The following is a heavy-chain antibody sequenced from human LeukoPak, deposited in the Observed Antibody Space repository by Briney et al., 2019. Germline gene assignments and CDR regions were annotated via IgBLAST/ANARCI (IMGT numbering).Heavy chain of an antibody. Sequence: ASVKVSCKASGYTFTGYYMHWVRQAPGQGLEWMGWINPNSGGTNYAQKFQGRVTMTRDTSISTAYMELSRLRSDDTAVYYCARVLGDCSSTSCYVWAFDIWGQGTMVTVSS. V-gene: IGHV1-2*02. CDR2: INPNSGGT. CDR1: GYTFTGYY. J-gene: IGHJ3*02. CDR3: ARVLGDCSSTSCYVWAFDI. D-gene: IGHD2-2*01.